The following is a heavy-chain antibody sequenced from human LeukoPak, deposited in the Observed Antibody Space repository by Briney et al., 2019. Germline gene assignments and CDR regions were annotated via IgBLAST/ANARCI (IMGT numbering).Heavy chain of an antibody. CDR1: GFTFSSYS. D-gene: IGHD2-2*01. V-gene: IGHV3-48*01. Sequence: PGGSLRLSCAASGFTFSSYSMNWVRQAPGKGLEWVSYISSSSSTIYYADSVKGRFTISRDNAKNSLYLQMNSLRAEDTAVYYCARGRYCSSTSCYARWLRSAYFDYWGQGTLVTVSS. CDR3: ARGRYCSSTSCYARWLRSAYFDY. CDR2: ISSSSSTI. J-gene: IGHJ4*02.